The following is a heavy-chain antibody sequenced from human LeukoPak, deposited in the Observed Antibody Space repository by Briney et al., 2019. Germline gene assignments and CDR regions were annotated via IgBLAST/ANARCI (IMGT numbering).Heavy chain of an antibody. D-gene: IGHD2-15*01. Sequence: ASVKVSCKASGYTFTGYYMHWVRQAPGQGLEWMGWINPNNGGTKYVQKFQGRVTMTRDTSISTAYMQLSRLRSDDTAVYYCARGYICSGGTCYSRLWLDPWGQGTLVSVSS. CDR2: INPNNGGT. J-gene: IGHJ5*02. CDR1: GYTFTGYY. CDR3: ARGYICSGGTCYSRLWLDP. V-gene: IGHV1-2*02.